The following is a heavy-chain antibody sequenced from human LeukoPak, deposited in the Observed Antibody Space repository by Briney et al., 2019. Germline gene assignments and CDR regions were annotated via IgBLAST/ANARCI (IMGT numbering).Heavy chain of an antibody. J-gene: IGHJ6*02. Sequence: ASVKVSCKASGYTFTGYYMHWVRQAPGQGLEWMGWINPNSGGTNYAQKFQGRVTMTRDTSISTAYMELSRLRSDDTAVYYCARDQVIVDYYYGMDVWGQGPRSPSP. CDR3: ARDQVIVDYYYGMDV. V-gene: IGHV1-2*02. CDR2: INPNSGGT. CDR1: GYTFTGYY. D-gene: IGHD1-26*01.